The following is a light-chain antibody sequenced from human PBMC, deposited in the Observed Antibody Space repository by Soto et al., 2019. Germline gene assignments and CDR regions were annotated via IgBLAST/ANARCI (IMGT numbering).Light chain of an antibody. CDR1: QSISTY. CDR3: QQYYSYPPT. CDR2: AAS. Sequence: QMTQSPSSLSASVGDRVTITCRASQSISTYLNWYQHKPGKAPKLLIYAASTLQSGVPSRFSGSGSGTDFTLTISCLQSEDFATYYCQQYYSYPPTFGQGTKVEIK. V-gene: IGKV1-39*01. J-gene: IGKJ1*01.